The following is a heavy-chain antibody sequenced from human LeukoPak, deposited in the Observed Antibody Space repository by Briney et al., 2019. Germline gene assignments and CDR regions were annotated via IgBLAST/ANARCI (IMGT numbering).Heavy chain of an antibody. J-gene: IGHJ2*01. CDR3: ARRYCSSTSCAAGRYWYFDL. CDR1: GYSFTSYW. Sequence: GESLKISCKGSGYSFTSYWIGWVRQMPGKGLEWMGIIYPGDSDTRYSPSFQGQVTIPADKSISTAYLQWSSLKASDTAMYYCARRYCSSTSCAAGRYWYFDLWGRGTLVTVSS. CDR2: IYPGDSDT. V-gene: IGHV5-51*01. D-gene: IGHD2-2*01.